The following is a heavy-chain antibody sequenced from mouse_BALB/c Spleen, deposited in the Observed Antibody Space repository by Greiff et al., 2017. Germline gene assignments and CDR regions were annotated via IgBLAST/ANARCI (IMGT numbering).Heavy chain of an antibody. V-gene: IGHV6-6*02. Sequence: EVQLQESGGGLVQPGGSMKLSCVASGFTFSNYWMNWVRQSPEKGLEWVAEIRLKSNNYATHYAESVKGRFTISRDDSKSSVYLQMNNLRAEDTGIYYCTRIYYYGSSYFYAMDYWGQGTSVTVSS. CDR3: TRIYYYGSSYFYAMDY. D-gene: IGHD1-1*01. J-gene: IGHJ4*01. CDR2: IRLKSNNYAT. CDR1: GFTFSNYW.